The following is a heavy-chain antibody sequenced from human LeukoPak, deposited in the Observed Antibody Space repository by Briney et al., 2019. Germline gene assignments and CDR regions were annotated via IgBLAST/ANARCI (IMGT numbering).Heavy chain of an antibody. J-gene: IGHJ4*02. CDR1: LDSTTSNF. V-gene: IGHV4-4*02. D-gene: IGHD1-14*01. CDR3: AREILGGFNPGAY. CDR2: IHRSGSP. Sequence: PSEALSLTCTVSLDSTTSNFWSWVRQPPGKGLEWIGEIHRSGSPNYNPSLQSRVTISIDRSRNQIALELSSVTAADTAVYYCAREILGGFNPGAYWGQGTLVTVSS.